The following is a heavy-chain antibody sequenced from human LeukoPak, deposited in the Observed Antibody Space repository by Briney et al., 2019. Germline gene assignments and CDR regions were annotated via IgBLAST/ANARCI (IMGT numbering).Heavy chain of an antibody. D-gene: IGHD4-23*01. V-gene: IGHV3-23*01. Sequence: KPGGSLRLSCAASGFTFSNFAVSSVRQAPGKGLEWVSAISGSGGSTYYADSVKGRFTISRDNSKNTLYLQMNSLRAEDTAVYYCAKSPAVDAAFDIWGQGTMVTVSS. J-gene: IGHJ3*02. CDR2: ISGSGGST. CDR1: GFTFSNFA. CDR3: AKSPAVDAAFDI.